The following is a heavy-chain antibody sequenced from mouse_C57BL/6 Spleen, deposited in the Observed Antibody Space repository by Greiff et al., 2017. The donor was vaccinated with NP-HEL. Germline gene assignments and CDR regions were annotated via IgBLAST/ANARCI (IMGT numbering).Heavy chain of an antibody. CDR3: VRSLSGKAY. CDR2: ISSKSNYYAT. J-gene: IGHJ3*01. Sequence: EVQLVECGGGLVQPKGSLKLSCAASGFSFNTYAMNWVRQAPGKGLEWVARISSKSNYYATFYADSVKARFTISRDDSESMLYLQMYNLKSEDTAMYYCVRSLSGKAYGGQGTLVTVAA. CDR1: GFSFNTYA. D-gene: IGHD4-1*01. V-gene: IGHV10-1*01.